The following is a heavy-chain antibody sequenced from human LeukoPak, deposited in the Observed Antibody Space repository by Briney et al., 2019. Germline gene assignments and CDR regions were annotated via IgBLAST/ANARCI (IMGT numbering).Heavy chain of an antibody. D-gene: IGHD3-10*01. Sequence: SETLSLSCTVSGGSISSYYWSWIRQPPGKGLEWIGYIHYSGSTNYNPSLKSRVTISVDTSKNQFSLKLSSVTAADTAVYYCARVGSYYGSGSFDYWGQGTLVTVSS. CDR2: IHYSGST. CDR3: ARVGSYYGSGSFDY. J-gene: IGHJ4*02. V-gene: IGHV4-59*01. CDR1: GGSISSYY.